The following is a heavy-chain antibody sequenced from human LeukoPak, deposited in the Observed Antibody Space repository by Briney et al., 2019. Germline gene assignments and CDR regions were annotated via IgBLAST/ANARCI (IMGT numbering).Heavy chain of an antibody. D-gene: IGHD5-18*01. V-gene: IGHV1-2*02. CDR3: ARARYQDTKVGYFDY. CDR2: ISPNSGGT. Sequence: GASVKVSCKASGYTFTGYYMHWVRQAPGQGLEWVGWISPNSGGTNYAQKFQGRVTMTRDTSISTAYMELSSLRSDDAAVYYCARARYQDTKVGYFDYWGQGSLVTVSS. J-gene: IGHJ4*02. CDR1: GYTFTGYY.